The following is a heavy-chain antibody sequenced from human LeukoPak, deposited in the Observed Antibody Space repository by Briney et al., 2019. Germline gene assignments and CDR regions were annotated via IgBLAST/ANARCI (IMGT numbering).Heavy chain of an antibody. CDR1: DGSISSYY. V-gene: IGHV4-59*01. D-gene: IGHD3-22*01. CDR2: IYYSGST. CDR3: AREGYYDSSGYDPPHWYMDV. Sequence: PSETLSLTRTVSDGSISSYYWSWIRQPPGKGLEWSGYIYYSGSTNYNPSIKGRVTISVDTSKNQFSLKLSSVTAADTALYYCAREGYYDSSGYDPPHWYMDVWGKGTTVTVSS. J-gene: IGHJ6*03.